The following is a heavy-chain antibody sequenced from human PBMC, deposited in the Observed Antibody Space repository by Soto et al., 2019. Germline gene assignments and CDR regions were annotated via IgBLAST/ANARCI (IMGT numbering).Heavy chain of an antibody. J-gene: IGHJ5*02. CDR1: GFTFSDYF. D-gene: IGHD2-2*01. CDR2: ISGSSDNI. Sequence: GGSLRLSCAASGFTFSDYFMSWIRQAPGKGLGWVSFISGSSDNIKYADSVKGRFTTSRDNAKNSLYLQMNSLRAEDTAVYYCVRDSARIVVVPRVDGDNWLDPWGQGTLVTVSS. CDR3: VRDSARIVVVPRVDGDNWLDP. V-gene: IGHV3-11*06.